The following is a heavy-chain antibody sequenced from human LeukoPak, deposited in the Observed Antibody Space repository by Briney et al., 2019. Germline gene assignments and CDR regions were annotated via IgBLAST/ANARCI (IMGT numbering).Heavy chain of an antibody. CDR1: GFTFSSYS. J-gene: IGHJ4*02. CDR3: ARGVGSSGWYDGGYFDY. D-gene: IGHD6-19*01. Sequence: PGGSLRLSCAASGFTFSSYSMNWVRQAPGKGLEWVSSISSSSSYIYYADSVKGRFTISRDNAKNSLYLQMNSLRAEDTAVYYCARGVGSSGWYDGGYFDYWGREPWSPSPQ. CDR2: ISSSSSYI. V-gene: IGHV3-21*01.